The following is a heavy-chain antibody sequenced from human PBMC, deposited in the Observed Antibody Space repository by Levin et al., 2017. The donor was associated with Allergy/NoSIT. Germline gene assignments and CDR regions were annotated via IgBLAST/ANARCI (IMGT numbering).Heavy chain of an antibody. D-gene: IGHD3-10*01. Sequence: ASVKVSCKASGYTFTSYGISWVRQAPGQGLEWMGWISAYNGNTNYAQKLQGRVTMTTDTSTSTAYMELRSLRSDDTAVYYCARDVPYKGSGSYYPYYFDYWGQGTLVTVSS. CDR1: GYTFTSYG. V-gene: IGHV1-18*01. CDR2: ISAYNGNT. CDR3: ARDVPYKGSGSYYPYYFDY. J-gene: IGHJ4*02.